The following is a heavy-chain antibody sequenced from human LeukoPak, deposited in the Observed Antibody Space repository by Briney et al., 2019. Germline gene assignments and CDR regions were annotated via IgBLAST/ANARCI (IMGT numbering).Heavy chain of an antibody. Sequence: ASVKVSCKASGYTFTGYYMHWVRQAPGQGLEWMGWINPNSGGTNYAQKFQGRVTMTRDTSISTAYMELSRLRSDDTAVYYCARVVVRDANNYKDYWGQGTLVTVSS. D-gene: IGHD5-24*01. CDR1: GYTFTGYY. CDR2: INPNSGGT. V-gene: IGHV1-2*02. CDR3: ARVVVRDANNYKDY. J-gene: IGHJ4*02.